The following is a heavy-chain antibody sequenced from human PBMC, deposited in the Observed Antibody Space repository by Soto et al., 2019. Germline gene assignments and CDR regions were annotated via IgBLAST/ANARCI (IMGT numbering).Heavy chain of an antibody. Sequence: ASVKVSCKASGYTFTSYGISWVRRAPGQGLEWMGWISAYNGNTNYAQKLQGRVTMTTDTSTSTAYMELRSLRSDDTAVYYCARCGYTLEYTYYGMDVWGQGTTVTVSS. CDR1: GYTFTSYG. J-gene: IGHJ6*02. CDR2: ISAYNGNT. D-gene: IGHD5-12*01. CDR3: ARCGYTLEYTYYGMDV. V-gene: IGHV1-18*01.